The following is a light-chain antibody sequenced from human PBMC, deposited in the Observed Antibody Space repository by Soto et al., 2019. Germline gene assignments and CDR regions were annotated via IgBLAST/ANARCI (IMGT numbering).Light chain of an antibody. CDR1: SSDVGAYNY. CDR3: SSFASSNTWV. CDR2: EVT. V-gene: IGLV2-8*01. J-gene: IGLJ3*02. Sequence: QSALTQPPSASGSPGQSVTISCTGTSSDVGAYNYVSWYQQHAGKAPKLVIYEVTKRPSGVPDRFSGSKSANTPSLTVSGHQAEDEADYYCSSFASSNTWVFGGGTKLTVL.